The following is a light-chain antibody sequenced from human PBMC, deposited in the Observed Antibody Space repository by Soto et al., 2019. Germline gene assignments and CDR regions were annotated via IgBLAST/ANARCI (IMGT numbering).Light chain of an antibody. Sequence: QSALTQPRSVSGSPGQSVTISCSGTSSDLGGYNYVSWYQHHPGKAPKLMIYEVSNRPSGVSDRFSGSKSGNTASLIISGLRPEDEADYYCSSQTASATVLFGGGTKVTVL. V-gene: IGLV2-11*01. CDR1: SSDLGGYNY. CDR2: EVS. J-gene: IGLJ2*01. CDR3: SSQTASATVL.